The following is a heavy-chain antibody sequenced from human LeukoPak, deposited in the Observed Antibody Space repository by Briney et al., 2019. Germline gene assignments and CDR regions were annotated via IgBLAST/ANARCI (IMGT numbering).Heavy chain of an antibody. D-gene: IGHD1-26*01. CDR1: GYTFTGYY. V-gene: IGHV1-2*02. J-gene: IGHJ4*02. CDR3: ARVITWELAPNDY. CDR2: INPNSGGT. Sequence: ASVKVSCKASGYTFTGYYMHWVRQAPGQGLEWMGWINPNSGGTNYAQKFQGRVTMTRDTSISTAYMELSRLRSDDTAVYYCARVITWELAPNDYWGQGTLVTVSS.